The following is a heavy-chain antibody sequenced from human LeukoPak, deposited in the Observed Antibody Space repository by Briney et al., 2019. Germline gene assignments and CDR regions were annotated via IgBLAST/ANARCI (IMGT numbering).Heavy chain of an antibody. CDR1: GGSFSGYY. V-gene: IGHV4-34*01. Sequence: SETLSLTCAVYGGSFSGYYWSWIRQPPGKGLEWIGEINHSGSTNYNPSLKSRVTISVDTSKNQFSLKLSSVTAADTAVYYCARGRGYCSGGSCYGDYWGPGTLVTVSS. CDR3: ARGRGYCSGGSCYGDY. J-gene: IGHJ4*02. CDR2: INHSGST. D-gene: IGHD2-15*01.